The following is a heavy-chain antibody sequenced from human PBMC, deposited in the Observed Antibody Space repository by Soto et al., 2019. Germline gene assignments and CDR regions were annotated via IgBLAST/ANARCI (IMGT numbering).Heavy chain of an antibody. Sequence: QVQLEQSGPEVKRPGTSVKVSCKASGGAFGRYSVSWVRQAPGQGLEWIGGVIPVFNTSNYSLKFQGRVAIFADLSTSSVFMELRSLRSEDTALYYCARGDEMTAVAIFEYWGQETLVTVSS. D-gene: IGHD6-19*01. J-gene: IGHJ4*02. CDR2: VIPVFNTS. CDR1: GGAFGRYS. CDR3: ARGDEMTAVAIFEY. V-gene: IGHV1-69*01.